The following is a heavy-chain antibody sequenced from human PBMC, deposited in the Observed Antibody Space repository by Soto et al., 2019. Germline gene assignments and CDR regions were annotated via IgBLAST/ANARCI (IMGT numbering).Heavy chain of an antibody. D-gene: IGHD2-15*01. J-gene: IGHJ4*02. Sequence: SVKVSCKASGGTFSSYTISWVRQAPGQGLEWMGRIIPILGIANYAQKFQGRVTITADKSTSTAYMELSSLRSEDTAVYYCARYCSGGSCDKEYYFDYWGQGTLVTVSS. CDR2: IIPILGIA. V-gene: IGHV1-69*02. CDR3: ARYCSGGSCDKEYYFDY. CDR1: GGTFSSYT.